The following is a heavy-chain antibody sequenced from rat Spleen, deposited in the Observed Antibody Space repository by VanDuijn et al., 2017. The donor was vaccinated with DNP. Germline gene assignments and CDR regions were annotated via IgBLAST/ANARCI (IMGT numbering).Heavy chain of an antibody. V-gene: IGHV5-46*01. J-gene: IGHJ3*01. CDR1: GFTFSSFS. Sequence: EVQLVESGGGLVQPGRSMKLSCAASGFTFSSFSMAWVRQSTKGLEWVATISSTDDFTYYRDSVKGRFTISRDDSTSTLYLQMNSLRSDDTATYYCATHPLSGARSFAYWGQGTLVTVSS. CDR2: ISSTDDFT. D-gene: IGHD3-8*01. CDR3: ATHPLSGARSFAY.